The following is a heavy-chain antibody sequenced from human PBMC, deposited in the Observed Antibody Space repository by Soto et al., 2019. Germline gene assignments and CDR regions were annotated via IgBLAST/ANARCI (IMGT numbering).Heavy chain of an antibody. CDR1: GFTFSTYP. D-gene: IGHD3-22*01. CDR2: ISYDGNNE. CDR3: ARGVDSGSSGYFFTPFFDY. J-gene: IGHJ4*02. V-gene: IGHV3-30-3*01. Sequence: QVQLVESGGGVVQPGRSLRLSCAASGFTFSTYPFHWVRQAPGKGLEWVAVISYDGNNEYYADSVKGRFTISRDNSKNTLYLQMNSLRAEDTAVYYCARGVDSGSSGYFFTPFFDYWGQGTLVTVSS.